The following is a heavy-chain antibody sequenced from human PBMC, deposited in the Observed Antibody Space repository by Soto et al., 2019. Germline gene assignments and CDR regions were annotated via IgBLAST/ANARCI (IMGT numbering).Heavy chain of an antibody. D-gene: IGHD3-22*01. Sequence: EVQLLESGGGLVQPGGSLRLSCAASGFTFSTYAMSWVRQAPGKGLEWVSAVSGSGASTYNADSVKGRFTISRDNSNNTLYLHMNSLRAEDTAVYYCAKGVYYDNSGYLYFDHWGQGTLVTVSS. CDR3: AKGVYYDNSGYLYFDH. CDR2: VSGSGAST. J-gene: IGHJ4*02. V-gene: IGHV3-23*01. CDR1: GFTFSTYA.